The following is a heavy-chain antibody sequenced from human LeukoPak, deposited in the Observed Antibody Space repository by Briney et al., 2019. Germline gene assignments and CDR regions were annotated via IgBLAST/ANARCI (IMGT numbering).Heavy chain of an antibody. V-gene: IGHV4-59*01. CDR2: IYHSGST. Sequence: SETLSLTCTVSGGSISSYYWSWIRQPPGKGLEWIGYIYHSGSTKYNPSLKSRVTISVDTSKNQFSPKLSSVTAADTAVYYCAGGPGWYDSSVYYYYMDVWDKGTTVTVSS. J-gene: IGHJ6*03. CDR3: AGGPGWYDSSVYYYYMDV. D-gene: IGHD3-22*01. CDR1: GGSISSYY.